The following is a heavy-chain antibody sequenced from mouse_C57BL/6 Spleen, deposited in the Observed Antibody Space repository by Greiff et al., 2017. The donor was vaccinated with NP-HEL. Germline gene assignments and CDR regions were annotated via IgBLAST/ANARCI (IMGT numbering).Heavy chain of an antibody. D-gene: IGHD1-1*01. CDR3: TRGGYYGSSYVLDY. J-gene: IGHJ2*01. CDR1: GFTFSSYA. V-gene: IGHV5-9-1*02. Sequence: EVHLVESGEGLVKPGGSLKLSRAASGFTFSSYAMSWVRQTPEKRLEWVAYISSGGDYIYYADTVKGRFTISRDNARNTLYLQMSSLKSEDTAMYYCTRGGYYGSSYVLDYWGQGTTLTVSS. CDR2: ISSGGDYI.